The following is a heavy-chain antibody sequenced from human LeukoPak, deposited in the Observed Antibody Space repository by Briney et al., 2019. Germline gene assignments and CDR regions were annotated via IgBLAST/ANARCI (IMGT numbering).Heavy chain of an antibody. J-gene: IGHJ4*02. V-gene: IGHV4-4*07. CDR1: GGSISSYY. CDR3: ARDPLYSSGWTFDY. CDR2: IFTSGTS. D-gene: IGHD6-19*01. Sequence: PSETLSLTCIVSGGSISSYYWSWIRQPAGKGLEWIGRIFTSGTSNYNPSLKSRVTMSVDTSKNQFSLKLNSVTAADTAVYYCARDPLYSSGWTFDYWGQGTLVTVSS.